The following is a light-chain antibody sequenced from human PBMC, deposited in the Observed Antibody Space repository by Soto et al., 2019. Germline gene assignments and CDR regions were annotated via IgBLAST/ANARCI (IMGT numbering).Light chain of an antibody. J-gene: IGLJ1*01. Sequence: QFALDQQAYVSGSPGQSITISCTGTSSDVGGYNYVSWYQQHPGKGPKLMIYEVSNRPSGVSNRFSGSKSGNTATLTISGLQAEDEVDYYCSSYTSTTTRVFGTGTKVTVL. CDR2: EVS. CDR1: SSDVGGYNY. CDR3: SSYTSTTTRV. V-gene: IGLV2-14*03.